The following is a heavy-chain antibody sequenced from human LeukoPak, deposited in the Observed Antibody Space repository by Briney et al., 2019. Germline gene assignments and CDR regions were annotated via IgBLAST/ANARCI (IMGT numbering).Heavy chain of an antibody. CDR1: GFTVSTSA. CDR2: ISGRGGGT. Sequence: GGSLRLSCAAAGFTVSTSAMSWVRQAPGKGREGVSGISGRGGGTYYADSVKGRFSISRDISKNTLYLQMNSLRAEDTDIYYCAKDGKARNWNYFQAKPVYWGQGTLVTVSS. D-gene: IGHD1-7*01. CDR3: AKDGKARNWNYFQAKPVY. J-gene: IGHJ4*02. V-gene: IGHV3-23*01.